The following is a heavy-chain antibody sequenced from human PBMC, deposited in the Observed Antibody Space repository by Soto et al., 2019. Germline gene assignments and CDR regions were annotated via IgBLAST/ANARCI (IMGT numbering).Heavy chain of an antibody. CDR2: IIPIFGTA. CDR3: ASGPLGVVAGYFDY. D-gene: IGHD2-21*01. J-gene: IGHJ4*02. CDR1: GGTFSSYA. Sequence: QVQLVQSGAEVKKPGSSVKVSCKASGGTFSSYAISWVRQAPGQGLEWMGGIIPIFGTANYAQKFQGRVTIPADKSTTTANKDLSSVRSEDTAVYYCASGPLGVVAGYFDYWGQGTLVTVPP. V-gene: IGHV1-69*06.